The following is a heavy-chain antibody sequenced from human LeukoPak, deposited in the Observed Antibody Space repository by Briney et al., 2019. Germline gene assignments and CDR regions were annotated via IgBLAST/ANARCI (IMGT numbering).Heavy chain of an antibody. CDR2: IYTSGST. J-gene: IGHJ4*02. CDR3: ARGGYSYGYRYFDY. CDR1: GGSISSYY. D-gene: IGHD5-18*01. Sequence: SETLSLTCTVSGGSISSYYWSWIRRPAGKGLEWIRRIYTSGSTNYNPSLKSRVTMSVDTSKNQFSLKLSSVTAADTAVYYCARGGYSYGYRYFDYWGQGTLVTVSS. V-gene: IGHV4-4*07.